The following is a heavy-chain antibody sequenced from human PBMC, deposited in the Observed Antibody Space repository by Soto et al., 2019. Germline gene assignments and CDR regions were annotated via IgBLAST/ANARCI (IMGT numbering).Heavy chain of an antibody. D-gene: IGHD3-22*01. J-gene: IGHJ4*02. CDR2: ISGSGGST. CDR1: GFTFSSYA. Sequence: VVSLKISCAASGFTFSSYAMSWVRQAPGKGLEWVSAISGSGGSTYYADSVKGRFTISRDNSKNTLYLQMNSLRAEDTAVYYCAKNWYYYDSSGYWPNYWGQGTLVTVSS. V-gene: IGHV3-23*01. CDR3: AKNWYYYDSSGYWPNY.